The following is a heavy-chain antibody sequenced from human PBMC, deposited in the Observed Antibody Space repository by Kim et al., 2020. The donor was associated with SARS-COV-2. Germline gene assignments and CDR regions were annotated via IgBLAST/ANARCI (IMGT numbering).Heavy chain of an antibody. CDR3: ARVRGRDGYIGDY. CDR2: INPNSGGT. J-gene: IGHJ4*02. V-gene: IGHV1-2*02. CDR1: GYTFTGYY. D-gene: IGHD5-12*01. Sequence: ASVKVSCKASGYTFTGYYTHWVRQAPGQGLEWMGWINPNSGGTNYAQKFQGRVTMTRDTSISTAYMELSRLRSDDTAVYYCARVRGRDGYIGDYWGQGTLVTVSS.